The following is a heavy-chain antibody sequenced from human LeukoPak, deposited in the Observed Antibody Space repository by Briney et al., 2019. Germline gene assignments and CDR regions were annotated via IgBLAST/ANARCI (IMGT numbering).Heavy chain of an antibody. CDR3: ARGRGAAAGKGLSAYYYYMDV. D-gene: IGHD6-13*01. J-gene: IGHJ6*03. CDR1: GYTFTTYA. CDR2: INTNTGNP. V-gene: IGHV7-4-1*02. Sequence: GASVKVSCKASGYTFTTYAMNWVRQAPGQGLEWMGWINTNTGNPTYAQGFTGRFVFSLDTSVSTAYLQISSLKAEDTAVYYCARGRGAAAGKGLSAYYYYMDVWGKGTTVTVSS.